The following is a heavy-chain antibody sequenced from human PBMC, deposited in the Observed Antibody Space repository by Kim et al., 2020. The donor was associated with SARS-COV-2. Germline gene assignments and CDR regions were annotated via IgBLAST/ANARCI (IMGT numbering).Heavy chain of an antibody. CDR3: ARGFYQGPVDC. CDR2: IKRDGSTT. D-gene: IGHD2-2*01. CDR1: GFKFDDYG. Sequence: GGSLRLSCSASGFKFDDYGMSWVRQVPGKGLEWVCGIKRDGSTTAYADSVMGRFTISRDNAKRFLYVQMDSLRVDDTALYYCARGFYQGPVDCWGQGTLVSVSS. V-gene: IGHV3-20*04. J-gene: IGHJ4*02.